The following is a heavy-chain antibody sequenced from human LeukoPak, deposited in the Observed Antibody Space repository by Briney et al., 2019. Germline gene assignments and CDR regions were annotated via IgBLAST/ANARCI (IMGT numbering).Heavy chain of an antibody. CDR3: ARVLRDDLCIPNFGMDV. J-gene: IGHJ6*02. CDR1: GGPNSSYY. CDR2: IYHSGST. Sequence: SETLSLTCTVSGGPNSSYYWSWIRQPPGKGLEWIGYIYHSGSTNYNPSLKSRVTISVDTSKNQFSLKLSSVTAADTAVYYCARVLRDDLCIPNFGMDVWGQGTTVTVSS. V-gene: IGHV4-59*08.